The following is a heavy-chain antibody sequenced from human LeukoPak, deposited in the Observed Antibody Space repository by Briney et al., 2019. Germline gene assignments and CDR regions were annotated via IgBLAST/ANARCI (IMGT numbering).Heavy chain of an antibody. J-gene: IGHJ4*02. D-gene: IGHD2/OR15-2a*01. V-gene: IGHV3-74*01. CDR3: GRDAVLGSESIEW. Sequence: GASLKLSCEASGFTFTNHWMHWVRQAPGQGLVWVARINPDGRETNYAHSLKGRFTISRDNAKNTLYLQMNRLGAEDAAVYYCGRDAVLGSESIEWWGQGVLVSVSS. CDR1: GFTFTNHW. CDR2: INPDGRET.